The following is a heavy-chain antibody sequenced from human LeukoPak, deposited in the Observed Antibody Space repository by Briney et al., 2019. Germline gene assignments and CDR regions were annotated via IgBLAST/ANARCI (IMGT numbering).Heavy chain of an antibody. Sequence: SETLSLTCAVYVGSFSGYYWNWIRQPPGKGLEWIGEINHSGSTNYNSSLKSRVTISVDTSKNQFSLKLSSVTAADTAVYYCARGYYGSGSHCCHMDVWGKGTTITVS. CDR3: ARGYYGSGSHCCHMDV. J-gene: IGHJ6*03. CDR2: INHSGST. V-gene: IGHV4-34*01. D-gene: IGHD3-10*01. CDR1: VGSFSGYY.